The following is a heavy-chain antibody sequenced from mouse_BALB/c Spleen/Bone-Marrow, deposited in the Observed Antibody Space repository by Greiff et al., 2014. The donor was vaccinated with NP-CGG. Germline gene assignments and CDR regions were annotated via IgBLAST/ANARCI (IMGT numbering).Heavy chain of an antibody. V-gene: IGHV1S81*02. Sequence: VQLQQSGAELVKPGASVKLSCKASGYTFTSYWMHWVKQRPGQGLEWIGEINPSNGRTNYNEKFKSKATLTVDKSSSTAYMQLSSLTSEDSAVNYCARYATATYWFACWGQGTLVTVSA. D-gene: IGHD1-2*01. CDR2: INPSNGRT. CDR3: ARYATATYWFAC. J-gene: IGHJ3*01. CDR1: GYTFTSYW.